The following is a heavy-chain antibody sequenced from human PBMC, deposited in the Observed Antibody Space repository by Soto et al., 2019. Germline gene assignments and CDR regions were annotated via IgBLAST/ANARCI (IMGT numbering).Heavy chain of an antibody. V-gene: IGHV3-21*04. CDR1: GFTFSSYS. Sequence: GGSLRLSCAASGFTFSSYSMNWVRQAPGKGLEWVSSISSSSSYTYYADSVKGRFTISRDTSKSTVYLQMNSLRAEDTAVYYCARDWNGDKYFDFWDQGSLVTVSS. CDR2: ISSSSSYT. J-gene: IGHJ4*02. CDR3: ARDWNGDKYFDF. D-gene: IGHD4-17*01.